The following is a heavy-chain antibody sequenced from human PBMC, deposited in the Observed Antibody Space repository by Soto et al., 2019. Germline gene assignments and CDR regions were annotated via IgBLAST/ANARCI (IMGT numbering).Heavy chain of an antibody. CDR3: ASYGDYGRGGYNWFDP. D-gene: IGHD4-17*01. J-gene: IGHJ5*02. Sequence: QVQLQESGPGLVKPSGTLSLTCAVSGGSISSSNWWSWVRQPPGKGLEWIGEIYHSGSTNYNPSLKSRVTISVDKSKNQFALKPSSVTAADTAVYYCASYGDYGRGGYNWFDPWGQGTLVTVSS. V-gene: IGHV4-4*02. CDR1: GGSISSSNW. CDR2: IYHSGST.